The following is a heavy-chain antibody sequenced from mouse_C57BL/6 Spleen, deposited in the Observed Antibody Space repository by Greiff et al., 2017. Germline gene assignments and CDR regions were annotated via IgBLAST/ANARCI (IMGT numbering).Heavy chain of an antibody. Sequence: VMLVESGAELVKPGASVKLSCKASGYTFTEYTIHWVKQRSGQGLEWIGWFYPGSGSIKYNEKFKDKATLTADKSSSTVYMELSRLTSEDSAVYFCARHEGVYYGSSYHWYFDVWGTGTTVTVSS. V-gene: IGHV1-62-2*01. CDR2: FYPGSGSI. CDR1: GYTFTEYT. CDR3: ARHEGVYYGSSYHWYFDV. J-gene: IGHJ1*03. D-gene: IGHD1-1*01.